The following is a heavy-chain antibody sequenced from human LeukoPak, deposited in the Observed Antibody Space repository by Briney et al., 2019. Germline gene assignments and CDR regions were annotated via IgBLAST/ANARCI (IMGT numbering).Heavy chain of an antibody. Sequence: SETLSLTCTVSGGSISSYYWSWIRQPPGKGLEWIGNIHYSGSTYYNPSLTSRVTISVDTSKNQFSLKLSSVTAADTAVYYCARHKDYYYSYMDVWGKGTTVTISS. V-gene: IGHV4-59*08. CDR2: IHYSGST. CDR3: ARHKDYYYSYMDV. CDR1: GGSISSYY. J-gene: IGHJ6*03.